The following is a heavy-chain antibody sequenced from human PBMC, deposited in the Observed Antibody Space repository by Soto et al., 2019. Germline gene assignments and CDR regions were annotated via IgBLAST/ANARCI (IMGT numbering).Heavy chain of an antibody. J-gene: IGHJ4*02. Sequence: GGSLRLSCAASGFTVSSNYMSWVRQAPGKGLEWVSVIYSGGSTYYADSVKGRFTISRDNSKNTLYLQMNSLRAEDTAVYYCARGSYYDILTGYYPLPSDFDYWGQGTLVTVSS. CDR1: GFTVSSNY. CDR3: ARGSYYDILTGYYPLPSDFDY. V-gene: IGHV3-66*01. CDR2: IYSGGST. D-gene: IGHD3-9*01.